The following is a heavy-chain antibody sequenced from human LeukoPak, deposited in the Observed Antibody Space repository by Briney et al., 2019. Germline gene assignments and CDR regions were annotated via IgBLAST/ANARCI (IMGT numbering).Heavy chain of an antibody. CDR3: ASYSIAAAGTGY. V-gene: IGHV1-2*02. D-gene: IGHD6-13*01. J-gene: IGHJ4*02. Sequence: ASVKVSCKASGYTFTGYYMHWVRQAPGQGLEWMGWINPNSGGTNYAQKFRGRVTMTRDTSISTAYMELSRLRSDDTAVYYCASYSIAAAGTGYWGQGTLVTVSS. CDR1: GYTFTGYY. CDR2: INPNSGGT.